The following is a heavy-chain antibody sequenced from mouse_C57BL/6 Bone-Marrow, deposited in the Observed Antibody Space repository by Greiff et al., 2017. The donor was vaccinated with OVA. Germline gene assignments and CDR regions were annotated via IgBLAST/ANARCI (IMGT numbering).Heavy chain of an antibody. D-gene: IGHD1-1*01. J-gene: IGHJ4*01. V-gene: IGHV1-64*01. CDR1: GYTFTSYW. Sequence: QVQLQQSGPELVKPGASVKLSCKASGYTFTSYWMHWVKQRPGQGLEWIGMIHPNSGSTNYNEKFKSKATLTVDKSSSTAYMQLSSLTSEDSAVYYCARSGEFITTVVGAMDYWGQGTSVTVSS. CDR3: ARSGEFITTVVGAMDY. CDR2: IHPNSGST.